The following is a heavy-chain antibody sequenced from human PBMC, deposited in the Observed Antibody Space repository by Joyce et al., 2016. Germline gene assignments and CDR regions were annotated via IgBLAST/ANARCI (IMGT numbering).Heavy chain of an antibody. Sequence: QVQLVQSGPELKKPGASVKVSCQASGYSFTTYGMSWVRQAPGQGLEWLGWINGNSDNSDYAQRLQSRVTMTMETSTSTAFLELRNLRSDDTAIYYCARGYDYFYHLEYWGQGTLVTVSS. CDR1: GYSFTTYG. CDR2: INGNSDNS. CDR3: ARGYDYFYHLEY. J-gene: IGHJ4*02. D-gene: IGHD3-16*01. V-gene: IGHV1-18*01.